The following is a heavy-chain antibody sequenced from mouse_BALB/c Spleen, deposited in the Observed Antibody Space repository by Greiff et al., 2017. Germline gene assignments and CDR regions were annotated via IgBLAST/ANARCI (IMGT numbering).Heavy chain of an antibody. CDR1: GYTFTSYW. V-gene: IGHV1-87*01. CDR2: IYPGDGDT. Sequence: VQLQQSGAELARPGASVKLSCKASGYTFTSYWMQWVKQRPGQGLEWIGAIYPGDGDTRYTQKFKDKATLTADKSSSTAYMQLSSLTSEDSAVYYCARGTTATSAWFAYWGQGTLVTVSA. D-gene: IGHD1-2*01. CDR3: ARGTTATSAWFAY. J-gene: IGHJ3*01.